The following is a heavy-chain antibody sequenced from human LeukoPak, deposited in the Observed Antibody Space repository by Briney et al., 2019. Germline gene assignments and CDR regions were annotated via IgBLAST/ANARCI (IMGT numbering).Heavy chain of an antibody. CDR2: VHYSGTA. D-gene: IGHD4-17*01. CDR3: ARGYGDFRVEGRYFHS. Sequence: SETLSLTCTVSDGSNTNWSWVRQPPGKGLEFIGHVHYSGTANYNPSLRSRVTISIDTSKKHFFLKLKSVTAADTAVYYCARGYGDFRVEGRYFHSWGQGILVTVSS. V-gene: IGHV4-59*01. CDR1: DGSNTN. J-gene: IGHJ4*02.